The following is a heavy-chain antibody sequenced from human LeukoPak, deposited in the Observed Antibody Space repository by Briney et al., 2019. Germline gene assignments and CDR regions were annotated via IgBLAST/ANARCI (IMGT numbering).Heavy chain of an antibody. CDR2: ISSSSSYI. CDR1: GFTFSSYS. Sequence: PGGSLRLSCAASGFTFSSYSMNWVRQAPGKGLEWVSSISSSSSYIYYADSVKGRFTISRDNAKNTLDLQMNSLRAEDTAVYFCARQRFVLYYYDKIGYKEGLGYWGQGTLVTVSS. V-gene: IGHV3-21*01. D-gene: IGHD3-22*01. J-gene: IGHJ4*02. CDR3: ARQRFVLYYYDKIGYKEGLGY.